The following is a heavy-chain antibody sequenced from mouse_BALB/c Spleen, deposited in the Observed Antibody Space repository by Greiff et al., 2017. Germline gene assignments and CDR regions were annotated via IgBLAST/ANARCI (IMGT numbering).Heavy chain of an antibody. D-gene: IGHD3-3*01. CDR2: ISYSGST. CDR1: GYSITSDYA. V-gene: IGHV3-2*02. Sequence: EVKVEESGPGLVKPSQSLSLTCTVTGYSITSDYAWNWIRQFPGNKLEWMGYISYSGSTSYNPSLKSRISITRDTSKNQFFLQLNSVTTEDTATYYCARGPPGHATWFAYWGQGTLVTVSA. J-gene: IGHJ3*01. CDR3: ARGPPGHATWFAY.